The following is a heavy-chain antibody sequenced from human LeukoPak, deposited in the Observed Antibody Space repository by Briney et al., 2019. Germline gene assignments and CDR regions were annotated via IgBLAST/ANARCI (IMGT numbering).Heavy chain of an antibody. CDR1: GFSLSSYS. V-gene: IGHV3-48*02. D-gene: IGHD6-19*01. CDR3: AREGGAVAGTRVY. J-gene: IGHJ4*02. CDR2: ISSSSSSI. Sequence: GGSLRLSCAASGFSLSSYSMIWVRQAPGKGLEWVSYISSSSSSIYYADSVRGRFTISRDNAKNSLYLQMNSLRDEDTAVYYCAREGGAVAGTRVYWGQGTLVTVSS.